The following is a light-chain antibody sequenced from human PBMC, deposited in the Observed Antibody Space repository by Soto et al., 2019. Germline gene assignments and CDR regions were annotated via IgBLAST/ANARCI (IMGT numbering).Light chain of an antibody. J-gene: IGLJ7*01. CDR1: NIGSKS. Sequence: SYELTQSPSVSVAPGQTARITCERDNIGSKSVQWYQQKPGQATVLVVYDDSDRPSGIPERFSGSKSGKTATLTINWVEAGDEADYYCQVWDSTSDHLGVFGGGTQLTVL. V-gene: IGLV3-21*02. CDR2: DDS. CDR3: QVWDSTSDHLGV.